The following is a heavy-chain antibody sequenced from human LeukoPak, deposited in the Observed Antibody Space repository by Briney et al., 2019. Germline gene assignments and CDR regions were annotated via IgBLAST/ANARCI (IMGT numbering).Heavy chain of an antibody. CDR3: TTWGLAAAADPFDY. V-gene: IGHV3-15*01. Sequence: GGSLRLSCAASGFTFSSYSMNWVRQAPGKGLEWVGRIKSKTDGGTTDYAAPVKGRFTISRDDSKNTLYLQMNSLKTEDTAVYYCTTWGLAAAADPFDYWGQGTLVTVSS. J-gene: IGHJ4*02. CDR1: GFTFSSYS. CDR2: IKSKTDGGTT. D-gene: IGHD6-13*01.